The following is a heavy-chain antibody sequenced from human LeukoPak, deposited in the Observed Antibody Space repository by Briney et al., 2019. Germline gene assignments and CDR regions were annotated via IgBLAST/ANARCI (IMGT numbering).Heavy chain of an antibody. CDR1: GYTFTSYY. CDR2: INPSGGST. V-gene: IGHV1-46*01. J-gene: IGHJ1*01. Sequence: ASVKVSCKASGYTFTSYYMHWVRQAPGQGLEWMGIINPSGGSTSYAQKFQGRVTMTRDTSTSTVYMELSSLRSEDTAVYYCARDSGYSSGPGRGVFQHWGQGTLVTVSS. D-gene: IGHD5-18*01. CDR3: ARDSGYSSGPGRGVFQH.